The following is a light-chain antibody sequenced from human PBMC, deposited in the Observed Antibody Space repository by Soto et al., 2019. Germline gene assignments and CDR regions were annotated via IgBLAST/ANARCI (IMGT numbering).Light chain of an antibody. V-gene: IGLV2-14*01. Sequence: QSALTQPASVSGSPGQSITIPCTGTSSDVGGYNYVSWLQQHPGKAPELMIYDVTNRPSGVSNRFSGSKSGNTASLTISGLQAEDEADYYCSSYTSSSTLVFGGGTQLTVL. CDR3: SSYTSSSTLV. CDR1: SSDVGGYNY. CDR2: DVT. J-gene: IGLJ2*01.